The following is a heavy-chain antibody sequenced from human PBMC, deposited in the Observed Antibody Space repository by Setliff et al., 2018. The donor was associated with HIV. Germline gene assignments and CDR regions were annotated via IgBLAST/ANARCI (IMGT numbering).Heavy chain of an antibody. J-gene: IGHJ4*02. Sequence: SVKVSCKTSGGAFSTYSINWVRQAPGQGPEWMGGIIWIIGVTNYAQKFQGRVTITADESTSTAYMELSSLRSEDTAVYFCVSYYFDSSGYYYGRWDYFDCWGQGTLVTVSS. D-gene: IGHD3-22*01. CDR1: GGAFSTYS. CDR2: IIWIIGVT. V-gene: IGHV1-69*10. CDR3: VSYYFDSSGYYYGRWDYFDC.